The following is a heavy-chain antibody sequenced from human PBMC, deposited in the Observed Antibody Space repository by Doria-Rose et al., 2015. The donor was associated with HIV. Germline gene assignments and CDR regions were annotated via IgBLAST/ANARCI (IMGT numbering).Heavy chain of an antibody. CDR2: ICSDDER. D-gene: IGHD6-13*01. CDR3: ARIKSSRWYHKYYFDF. CDR1: GVSLSSPGMG. Sequence: QITLKESGPVLVKPTETLTLTCTVSGVSLSSPGMGVSWIRQPPGKALEWLASICSDDERSYKTSLKSRLTIFRGTSKSQVVLTMTDMNPVDTATYYCARIKSSRWYHKYYFDFWGQGTLVIVSA. J-gene: IGHJ4*02. V-gene: IGHV2-26*01.